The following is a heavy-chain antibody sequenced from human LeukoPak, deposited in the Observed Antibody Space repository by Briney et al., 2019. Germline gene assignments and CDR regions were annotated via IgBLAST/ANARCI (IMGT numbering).Heavy chain of an antibody. CDR2: IIPIFGTA. CDR3: ARDIWEAAAGDRLDY. CDR1: GGTFSSYA. Sequence: GASVKVSCKASGGTFSSYAISWVRQAPGQGLEWMGGIIPIFGTANYAQKFQGRVTITADESTSTAYMELSSLRAEDTAVYYCARDIWEAAAGDRLDYWGQGSLVTVSS. V-gene: IGHV1-69*13. J-gene: IGHJ4*02. D-gene: IGHD6-13*01.